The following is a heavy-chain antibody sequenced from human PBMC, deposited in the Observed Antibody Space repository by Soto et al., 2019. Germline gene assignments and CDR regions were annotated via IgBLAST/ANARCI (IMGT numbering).Heavy chain of an antibody. V-gene: IGHV3-21*01. Sequence: GGSLRLSCAASGFTFSSYSMNWVRQAPGKGLEWVSSISSSSSYIYYADSVKGRFTISRDNAKNSLYLQMNGLRAEDTAVYYCARDHGRSAFDIWGQGTMVTVSS. CDR2: ISSSSSYI. J-gene: IGHJ3*02. CDR1: GFTFSSYS. CDR3: ARDHGRSAFDI.